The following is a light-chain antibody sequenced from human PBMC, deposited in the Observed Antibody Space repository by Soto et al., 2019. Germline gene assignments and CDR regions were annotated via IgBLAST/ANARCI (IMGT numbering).Light chain of an antibody. V-gene: IGKV3-20*01. CDR3: HQYGTSPWT. J-gene: IGKJ1*01. Sequence: EVVLTQSPGTLSLSPGERATLSCRASETVTSDYRAWYQQKPGQAPRLLFYGASRRAAGIPDRFSGSGSGTDFTLIISRLEPEDFVVYYCHQYGTSPWTFGQGTKVEIK. CDR2: GAS. CDR1: ETVTSDY.